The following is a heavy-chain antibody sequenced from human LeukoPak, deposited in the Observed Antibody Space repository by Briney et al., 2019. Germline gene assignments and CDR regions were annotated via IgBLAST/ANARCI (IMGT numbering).Heavy chain of an antibody. Sequence: GGSLRLSCAASGFTFSNAWMSWVRQAPGKGLEWVGRIKSKTDGGTTDYAAPVKGRFTISRDNSKNTLYLQMNSLKTEDTAVYYCTRPGIAVAGTGGSGYWGQGTLVTVSS. CDR3: TRPGIAVAGTGGSGY. D-gene: IGHD6-19*01. CDR1: GFTFSNAW. CDR2: IKSKTDGGTT. V-gene: IGHV3-15*01. J-gene: IGHJ4*02.